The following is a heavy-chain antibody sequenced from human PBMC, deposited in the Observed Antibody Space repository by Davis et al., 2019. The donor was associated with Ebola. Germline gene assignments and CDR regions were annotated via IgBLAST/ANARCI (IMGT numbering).Heavy chain of an antibody. D-gene: IGHD3-3*01. J-gene: IGHJ4*02. Sequence: PGGSLRLSCAASGFTFSSYAMHWVRQAPGKGLEWVAVISYDGSNKYYADSVKGRFTISRDNSKNTLYLQMNSLRAEDTAVYYCARDRKRFLEWLSGVDYWGQGTLVTVSS. CDR3: ARDRKRFLEWLSGVDY. CDR1: GFTFSSYA. V-gene: IGHV3-30-3*01. CDR2: ISYDGSNK.